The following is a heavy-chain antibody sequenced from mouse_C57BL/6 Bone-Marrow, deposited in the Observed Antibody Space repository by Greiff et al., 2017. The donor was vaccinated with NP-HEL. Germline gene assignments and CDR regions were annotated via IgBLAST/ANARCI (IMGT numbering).Heavy chain of an antibody. CDR2: FHPYNDDT. D-gene: IGHD1-1*01. V-gene: IGHV1-47*01. CDR1: GYTFTTYP. Sequence: QVQLKESGAELVKPGASVKMSCKASGYTFTTYPIEWMKQNHGKSLEWIGNFHPYNDDTKYNEKFKGKATLTVEKSSSTVYLELSRLTSDDAAVYYCARSLYGSSYDYCDDWGQGTTLTVSS. J-gene: IGHJ2*01. CDR3: ARSLYGSSYDYCDD.